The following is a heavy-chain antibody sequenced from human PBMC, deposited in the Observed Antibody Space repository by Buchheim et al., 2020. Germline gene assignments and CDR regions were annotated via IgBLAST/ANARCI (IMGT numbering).Heavy chain of an antibody. CDR3: ASLLFWSAPLFGY. Sequence: EVQLVESGGGSVQPGGSPRLSCAASGFTFTSYAMSWVRQAPGKGLEWVSGISDSGGSTYYADSVKGRFTISRDNSKKMLYLQMNSLRAEDTAVYYCASLLFWSAPLFGYWGQGTL. CDR1: GFTFTSYA. CDR2: ISDSGGST. D-gene: IGHD3-3*01. J-gene: IGHJ4*02. V-gene: IGHV3-23*04.